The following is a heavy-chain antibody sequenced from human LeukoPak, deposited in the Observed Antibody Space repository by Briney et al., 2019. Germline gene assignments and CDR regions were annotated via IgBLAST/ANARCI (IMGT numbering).Heavy chain of an antibody. CDR1: GFTFDDYA. V-gene: IGHV3-9*01. J-gene: IGHJ4*02. Sequence: PGGSLRLSCAASGFTFDDYAMHWVRQAPGKGLEWVSGISWNSGSIDYADSVKGRFTISRDNAKNSLYLQMNSLRAEDTALYYCAKVNIYDILTGYNEYYFDYWGQGTLVTVSS. D-gene: IGHD3-9*01. CDR2: ISWNSGSI. CDR3: AKVNIYDILTGYNEYYFDY.